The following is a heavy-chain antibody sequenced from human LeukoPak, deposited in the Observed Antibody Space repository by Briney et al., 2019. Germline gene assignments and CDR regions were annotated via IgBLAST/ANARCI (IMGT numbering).Heavy chain of an antibody. J-gene: IGHJ4*02. Sequence: GWSLRLSCAASGFTFSSYEMNWVRQAPGKGLEWVSYISSSGSTIYYADSVKGRFTISRDNAKNSLYLQMNSLRAEDTAVYYCASEAYDYVWGSYRYHFDYWGQGTLVIVSS. CDR2: ISSSGSTI. CDR3: ASEAYDYVWGSYRYHFDY. CDR1: GFTFSSYE. V-gene: IGHV3-48*03. D-gene: IGHD3-16*02.